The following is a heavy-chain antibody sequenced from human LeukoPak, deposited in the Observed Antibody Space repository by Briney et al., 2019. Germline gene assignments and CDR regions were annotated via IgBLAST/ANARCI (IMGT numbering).Heavy chain of an antibody. J-gene: IGHJ6*04. Sequence: GGSLRLSCAASGFTFSSYGMHWVRQAPGKGLEWVAVIWYDGSNKYYADSVKGRFTISRDNSKNTLYLQMNSLRAEDTAVYYCARVHCSSTNCPYPYYYYGMDVWGKGTTVTVSS. CDR1: GFTFSSYG. V-gene: IGHV3-33*01. CDR2: IWYDGSNK. CDR3: ARVHCSSTNCPYPYYYYGMDV. D-gene: IGHD2-2*01.